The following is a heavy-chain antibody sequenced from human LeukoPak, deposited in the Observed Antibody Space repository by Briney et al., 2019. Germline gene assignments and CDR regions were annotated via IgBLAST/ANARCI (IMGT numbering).Heavy chain of an antibody. CDR1: GGTFSSYA. V-gene: IGHV1-69*04. D-gene: IGHD3-22*01. CDR3: ARGNNYDSSDNY. J-gene: IGHJ4*02. Sequence: SVKVSCKASGGTFSSYAISWVRQAPGQGLEWMGRIIPILGIANYAQKFQGRVTVTAGKSTSTAYMELSSLRSEDTAVYYCARGNNYDSSDNYWGQGTLVTVSS. CDR2: IIPILGIA.